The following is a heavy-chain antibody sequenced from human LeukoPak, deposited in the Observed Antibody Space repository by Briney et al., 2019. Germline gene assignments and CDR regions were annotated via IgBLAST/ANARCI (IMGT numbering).Heavy chain of an antibody. D-gene: IGHD3-16*01. Sequence: GGSLRLSCAASGFTFSGHDMNWVRQAPGKGLEWISFVSISSGTIYYADSVNGRFRISRDNAKSSLDLEMNSLRAEDTAVYYCARAMSTFGGVRNYFDSWGQGTLVTVSS. CDR1: GFTFSGHD. J-gene: IGHJ4*02. CDR3: ARAMSTFGGVRNYFDS. CDR2: VSISSGTI. V-gene: IGHV3-48*04.